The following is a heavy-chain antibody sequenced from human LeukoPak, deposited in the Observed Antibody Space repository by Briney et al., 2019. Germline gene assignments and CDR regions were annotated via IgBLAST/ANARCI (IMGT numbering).Heavy chain of an antibody. J-gene: IGHJ4*02. Sequence: PGGSLRLSCAASGFTFKTYGMHWVRQAPGKGLDWVAFIEKDGSNKYYADSVKGRFTVSRDNSKNRLYLQMNSLRPEETALYYCAKDLEQWPAVPEYRGQGTLVIVSS. V-gene: IGHV3-30*02. CDR3: AKDLEQWPAVPEY. CDR2: IEKDGSNK. CDR1: GFTFKTYG. D-gene: IGHD6-19*01.